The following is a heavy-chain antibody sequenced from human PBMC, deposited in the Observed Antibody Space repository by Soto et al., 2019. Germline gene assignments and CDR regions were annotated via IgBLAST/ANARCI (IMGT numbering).Heavy chain of an antibody. Sequence: ASVKVSCKASGYTFTGYYMHWVRQAPGQGLEWMGWINPNSGGTNYAQKLQGRVTMTRDTSISTAYMELSRLRSDDTAVYYCARDLVNSYDFDYWGQGTLVTVSS. V-gene: IGHV1-2*02. J-gene: IGHJ4*02. CDR2: INPNSGGT. CDR3: ARDLVNSYDFDY. D-gene: IGHD5-12*01. CDR1: GYTFTGYY.